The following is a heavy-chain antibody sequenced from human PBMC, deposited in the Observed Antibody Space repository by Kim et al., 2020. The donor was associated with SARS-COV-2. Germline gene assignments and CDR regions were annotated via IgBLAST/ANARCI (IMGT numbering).Heavy chain of an antibody. V-gene: IGHV3-30*18. J-gene: IGHJ6*02. D-gene: IGHD3-10*01. CDR1: GFTFSSYG. Sequence: GGSLRLSCAASGFTFSSYGMHWVRQAPGKGLEWVAVISYDGSNKYYADSVKGRFTISRDNSKNTLYLQMNSLRAEDTAVYYCAKESGSGSYYAWTYYYYGMDVWSQVTTVTISS. CDR3: AKESGSGSYYAWTYYYYGMDV. CDR2: ISYDGSNK.